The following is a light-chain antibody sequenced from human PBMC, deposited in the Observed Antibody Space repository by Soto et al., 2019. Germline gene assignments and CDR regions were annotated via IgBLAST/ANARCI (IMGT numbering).Light chain of an antibody. CDR2: GAS. Sequence: DIELTQSPSSLSASVGDRVTITCRASQSISTFLNWYQHKRGKAPKLLIHGASSLQSGVPFRFTGSGSGTDFSLTISGLQSEDSATYYCQQSYSTLLSFGGGTKVDI. CDR3: QQSYSTLLS. CDR1: QSISTF. J-gene: IGKJ4*01. V-gene: IGKV1-39*01.